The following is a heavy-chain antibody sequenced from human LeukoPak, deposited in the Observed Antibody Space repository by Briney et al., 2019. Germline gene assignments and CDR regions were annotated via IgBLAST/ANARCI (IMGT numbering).Heavy chain of an antibody. J-gene: IGHJ4*02. CDR1: GYTFTSYA. D-gene: IGHD5/OR15-5a*01. Sequence: ASVKVSCKASGYTFTSYAFRWVRQAPGQGLEWRGWISAYNGNTNYAQNLQGRVTMTTDTSTSTAYMELRSLRSDDTAVYYCARPISVSSGNPYFFDSWGQGSLVTVSS. CDR2: ISAYNGNT. CDR3: ARPISVSSGNPYFFDS. V-gene: IGHV1-18*01.